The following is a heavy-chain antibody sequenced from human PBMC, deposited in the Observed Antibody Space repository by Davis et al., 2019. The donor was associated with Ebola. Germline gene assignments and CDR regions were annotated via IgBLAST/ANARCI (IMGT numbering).Heavy chain of an antibody. CDR2: ISGRGYTT. CDR3: AFPRGKIAYYYYYMDV. J-gene: IGHJ6*03. Sequence: ESLKIPCAGTGFRLNAYAMNWVRQAPGKGLEWVSAISGRGYTTYYTDSVRGRFTISRDNSKNTLFLQMNGLRAEDTAVYYCAFPRGKIAYYYYYMDVWGKGTSVTVSS. CDR1: GFRLNAYA. D-gene: IGHD2/OR15-2a*01. V-gene: IGHV3-23*01.